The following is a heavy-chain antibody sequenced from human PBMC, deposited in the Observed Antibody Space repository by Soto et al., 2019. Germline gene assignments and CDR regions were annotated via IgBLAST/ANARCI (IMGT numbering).Heavy chain of an antibody. Sequence: SVKVSCKASGGTFSSCAISWVRQAPGQGLEWMGGIIPIFGTANYAQKFQGRVTITADESTSTAYMELSSLRSEDTAVYYCAREVPGSYYFDYWGQGTLVTVSS. CDR1: GGTFSSCA. V-gene: IGHV1-69*13. J-gene: IGHJ4*02. CDR2: IIPIFGTA. CDR3: AREVPGSYYFDY.